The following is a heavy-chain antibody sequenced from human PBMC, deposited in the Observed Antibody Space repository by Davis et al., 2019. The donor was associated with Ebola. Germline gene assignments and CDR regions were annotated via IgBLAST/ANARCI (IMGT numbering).Heavy chain of an antibody. Sequence: SVKVSCKTSGGTFNSFGISWLRQAPGQGLEWMGGIIPIFRSPNYAQRFQGRVTITADESTSTAYMELSSLRSEDTAVYYCARGLPLTSLSPQNIYYMDFWGKGTTVTVSS. V-gene: IGHV1-69*13. D-gene: IGHD3-16*01. J-gene: IGHJ6*03. CDR2: IIPIFRSP. CDR1: GGTFNSFG. CDR3: ARGLPLTSLSPQNIYYMDF.